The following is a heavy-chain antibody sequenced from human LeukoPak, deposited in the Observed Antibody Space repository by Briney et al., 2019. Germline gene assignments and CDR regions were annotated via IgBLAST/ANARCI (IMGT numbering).Heavy chain of an antibody. CDR3: ARNIGSERFDP. CDR1: GFTFSNHW. D-gene: IGHD2/OR15-2a*01. J-gene: IGHJ5*02. CDR2: LNSDGSGI. Sequence: SGGSLRLSCVASGFTFSNHWMNWVRHAPGKGLVWVSRLNSDGSGIFYADFVKGRFTISRDNAKNSLYLQMNSLRAEDTAVYYCARNIGSERFDPWGQGTLVTVSS. V-gene: IGHV3-74*01.